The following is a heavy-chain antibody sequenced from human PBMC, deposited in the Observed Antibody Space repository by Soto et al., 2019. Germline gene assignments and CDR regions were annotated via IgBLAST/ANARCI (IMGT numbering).Heavy chain of an antibody. CDR3: AKDAIPYNGRNDGFDI. V-gene: IGHV3-23*01. D-gene: IGHD1-20*01. CDR2: VSGDGGST. CDR1: VFTFSYYA. Sequence: PGGSLRLSCAASVFTFSYYAMYWVRQTPGKGLEWVSAVSGDGGSTFYPDSVKGRFTISRDNSKSTLFLQMNSLGAEDTAVYYCAKDAIPYNGRNDGFDIWGLGTMVTVSS. J-gene: IGHJ3*02.